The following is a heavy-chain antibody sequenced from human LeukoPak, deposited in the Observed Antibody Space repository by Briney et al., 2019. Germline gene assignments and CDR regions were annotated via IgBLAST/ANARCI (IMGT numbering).Heavy chain of an antibody. V-gene: IGHV3-7*01. Sequence: PGGSLRLSCTASGFSFSNHYMRWIRQAPGKGLEWVANINEDGSNKWHLGSVKGRFNVSRDNARNSLYLQMNSLRVEDTAVYYCTRVIVAVPGYFDYFDFWGQGVLVTVSS. J-gene: IGHJ4*02. D-gene: IGHD6-19*01. CDR3: TRVIVAVPGYFDYFDF. CDR2: INEDGSNK. CDR1: GFSFSNHY.